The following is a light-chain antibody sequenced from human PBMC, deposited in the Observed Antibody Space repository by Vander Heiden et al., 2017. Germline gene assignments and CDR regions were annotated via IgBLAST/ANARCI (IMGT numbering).Light chain of an antibody. Sequence: SYELTQPLSVSVALGQTARINCGGNNIGSKNVHWYQQKPGQAPVLVIYRDTNRPSGIPERFSGSDSGNTATLTISRAQAGDEADYYCQVWDSSTFVVFGGGTKLTVL. CDR1: NIGSKN. CDR2: RDT. J-gene: IGLJ2*01. CDR3: QVWDSSTFVV. V-gene: IGLV3-9*01.